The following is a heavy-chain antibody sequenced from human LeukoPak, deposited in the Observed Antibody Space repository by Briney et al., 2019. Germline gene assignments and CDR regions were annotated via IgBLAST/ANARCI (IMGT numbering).Heavy chain of an antibody. CDR3: ARADRPHGGPYLIGP. CDR2: INPNSGGT. V-gene: IGHV1-2*02. CDR1: GYSFTDYY. D-gene: IGHD2-21*01. J-gene: IGHJ5*02. Sequence: ASVKVSCKTSGYSFTDYYMHWVRQAPGQGLEWMGWINPNSGGTSAAQKFQGRVTMTRDTSITTVYMEVSWLTSDDTAIYYCARADRPHGGPYLIGPWGQGTLVTVSS.